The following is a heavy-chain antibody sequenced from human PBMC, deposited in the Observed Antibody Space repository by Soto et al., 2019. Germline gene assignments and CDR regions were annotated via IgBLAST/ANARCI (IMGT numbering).Heavy chain of an antibody. CDR2: IIPMFGSP. D-gene: IGHD6-19*01. V-gene: IGHV1-69*06. J-gene: IGHJ6*02. CDR1: GGTLSSNA. Sequence: QVQLVQSGAEVKKPGSSVKVSCKASGGTLSSNAISWVRQAPGQGLEWMGAIIPMFGSPKYAQNFQGRVTITADNPTSTRYMEMISLTSADTAVYYCARGGFVAGLYNAMDAWGQGTTVAVTS. CDR3: ARGGFVAGLYNAMDA.